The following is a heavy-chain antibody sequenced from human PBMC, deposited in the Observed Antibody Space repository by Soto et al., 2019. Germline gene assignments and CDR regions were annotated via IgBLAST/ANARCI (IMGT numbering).Heavy chain of an antibody. J-gene: IGHJ4*02. Sequence: LSLTCAVYRGSSSGYYWSWIRQPPGKGLEWIGGVSHGGSTNYNPSLKSRVTISIDTSKNQFSLGLNSVTAADTAVYYCAGGIVWVPGGIAGSPPAGWYYFDYRGQGTLVTVSS. CDR2: VSHGGST. D-gene: IGHD6-13*01. CDR3: AGGIVWVPGGIAGSPPAGWYYFDY. V-gene: IGHV4-34*01. CDR1: RGSSSGYY.